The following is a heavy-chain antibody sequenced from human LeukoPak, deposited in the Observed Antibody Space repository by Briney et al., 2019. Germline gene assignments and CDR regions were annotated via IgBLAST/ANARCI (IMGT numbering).Heavy chain of an antibody. CDR2: INHSGST. J-gene: IGHJ4*02. D-gene: IGHD6-19*01. CDR1: GGSFSGYY. Sequence: PSVTLSLTCAVYGGSFSGYYWSWIRQPPGKGLEWIGEINHSGSTNYNPSLKSRVTISVDTSKNQFSLKLSSVTAADMAVYYCARDIGYYSGWNFDYWGQGTLVTVSS. V-gene: IGHV4-34*01. CDR3: ARDIGYYSGWNFDY.